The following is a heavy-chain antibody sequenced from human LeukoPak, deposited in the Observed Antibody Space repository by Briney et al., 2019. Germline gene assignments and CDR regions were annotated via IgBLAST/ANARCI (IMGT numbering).Heavy chain of an antibody. CDR2: ISSSSSYI. CDR1: GFTFSSYS. V-gene: IGHV3-21*01. D-gene: IGHD2-8*01. Sequence: GGSLRLSCAASGFTFSSYSMSWVRQAPGKGLEWVSSISSSSSYIYYADSVKGRFTISRDNAKNSLYLQMNSLRAEDTAVYYSAREGGYCTNGVCSPGGGYNWFVPWGQGTLVTVSS. CDR3: AREGGYCTNGVCSPGGGYNWFVP. J-gene: IGHJ5*02.